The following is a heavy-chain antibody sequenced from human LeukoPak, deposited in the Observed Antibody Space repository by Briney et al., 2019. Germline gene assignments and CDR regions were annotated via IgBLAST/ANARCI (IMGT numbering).Heavy chain of an antibody. J-gene: IGHJ4*02. Sequence: GGFLRLSCATSGFTFDDYGMSWVRQAPGKGLEWVSDINWNGRSTGYADSVKGRFTISRDNAKNSLYLQMNSLRAEDTALYYCARRDTVMVGFEYWGQGTLVTVSS. D-gene: IGHD5-18*01. V-gene: IGHV3-20*04. CDR2: INWNGRST. CDR3: ARRDTVMVGFEY. CDR1: GFTFDDYG.